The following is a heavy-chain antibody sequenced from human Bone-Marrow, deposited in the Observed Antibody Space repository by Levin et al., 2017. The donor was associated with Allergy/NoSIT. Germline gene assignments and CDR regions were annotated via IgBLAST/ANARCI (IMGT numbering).Heavy chain of an antibody. J-gene: IGHJ4*02. CDR1: DGSFSGYF. CDR2: INRSGAY. V-gene: IGHV4-34*01. D-gene: IGHD3-9*01. Sequence: PSETLSLTCAVSDGSFSGYFWSWIHQSPGKGLEWIGEINRSGAYNYNPSLKWRVTMSVDTSKNHISLKLDSVTAADTAVYYCSRRPGYDVLTGYRPLDYWGQGTPVIVS. CDR3: SRRPGYDVLTGYRPLDY.